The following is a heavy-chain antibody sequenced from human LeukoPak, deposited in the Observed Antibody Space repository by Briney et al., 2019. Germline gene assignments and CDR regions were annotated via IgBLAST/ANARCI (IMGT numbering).Heavy chain of an antibody. D-gene: IGHD2-15*01. CDR3: SSSGGNTLDHAFDI. CDR1: GFTFSSYG. V-gene: IGHV3-30*02. J-gene: IGHJ3*02. Sequence: PGGSLRLSCAASGFTFSSYGMHWVRQAPGKGLEWVAFIRDDGSNKYYADSVNGRFTISRDNADNSLYLQMHSLRAKNTAVYYCSSSGGNTLDHAFDIWLQGTMVSDSS. CDR2: IRDDGSNK.